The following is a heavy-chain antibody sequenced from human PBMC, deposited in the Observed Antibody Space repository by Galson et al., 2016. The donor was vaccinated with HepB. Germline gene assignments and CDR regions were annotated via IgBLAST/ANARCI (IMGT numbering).Heavy chain of an antibody. D-gene: IGHD2-15*01. J-gene: IGHJ4*02. Sequence: MSWVRQAPGKGLEWVSDIRGSGITTYYADSVKGRFTISRDNSKKTVYLQMSSLRAEDTAVYYCARLFGGYIDYWGQGTLVTVSS. CDR2: IRGSGITT. CDR3: ARLFGGYIDY. V-gene: IGHV3-23*01.